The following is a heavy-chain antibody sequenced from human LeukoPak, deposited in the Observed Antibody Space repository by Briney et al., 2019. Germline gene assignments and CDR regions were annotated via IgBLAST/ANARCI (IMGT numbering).Heavy chain of an antibody. CDR1: GFTFSSYG. V-gene: IGHV3-30*02. D-gene: IGHD2-2*01. CDR2: IRYDGSNK. CDR3: ARVDCSSTSCYDEEYNWFDP. J-gene: IGHJ5*02. Sequence: GGSLRLSCAASGFTFSSYGMHWVRQAPGKGLEWVAFIRYDGSNKYYADSVKGRFTISRDNSKNTLYLQMNSLRAEDTAVYYCARVDCSSTSCYDEEYNWFDPWGEGTLVTVSS.